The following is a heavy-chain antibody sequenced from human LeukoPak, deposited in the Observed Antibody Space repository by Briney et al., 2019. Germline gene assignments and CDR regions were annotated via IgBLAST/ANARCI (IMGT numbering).Heavy chain of an antibody. CDR2: IYYTGST. Sequence: SETLSLTCAVSGDSISSDYWSWVRQPPGKGLEWIGYIYYTGSTNYNPSLKSRVTISVDTSKNQFSLKLSSVTAADTAVYYCARSGSGYNPRLDYWGQGTLVTVSS. V-gene: IGHV4-59*01. CDR3: ARSGSGYNPRLDY. CDR1: GDSISSDY. J-gene: IGHJ4*02. D-gene: IGHD3-3*01.